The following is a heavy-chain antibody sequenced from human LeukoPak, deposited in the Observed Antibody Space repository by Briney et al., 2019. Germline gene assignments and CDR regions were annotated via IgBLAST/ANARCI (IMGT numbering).Heavy chain of an antibody. J-gene: IGHJ2*01. Sequence: PGRSLRLSCAASGFTFSSYGIHWVRRAPGKGLEWVGRIKSKTDGGTTDYAAPVKGRFTISRDDSKNTLYLQMNSLKTEDTAVYYCTTLMTAMAMYWYFDLWGRGTLVTVSS. CDR3: TTLMTAMAMYWYFDL. CDR2: IKSKTDGGTT. D-gene: IGHD5-18*01. CDR1: GFTFSSYG. V-gene: IGHV3-15*01.